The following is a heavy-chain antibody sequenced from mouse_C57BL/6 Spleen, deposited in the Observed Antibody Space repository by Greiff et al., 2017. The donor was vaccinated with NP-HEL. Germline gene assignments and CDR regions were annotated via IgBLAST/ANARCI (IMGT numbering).Heavy chain of an antibody. Sequence: LQQPGAELVKPGASVKVSCKASGYTFTSYWMHWVKQRPGQGLEWIGTIHPSDSDTNYNQKFKGKATLTVDKSSSTAYMQLSSLTSEDSAVYYCALHYDYDDGFAYWGQGTLVTVSA. D-gene: IGHD2-4*01. CDR3: ALHYDYDDGFAY. J-gene: IGHJ3*01. CDR2: IHPSDSDT. V-gene: IGHV1-74*01. CDR1: GYTFTSYW.